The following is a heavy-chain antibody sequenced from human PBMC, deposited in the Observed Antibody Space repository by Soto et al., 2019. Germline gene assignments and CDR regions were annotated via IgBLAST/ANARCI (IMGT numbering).Heavy chain of an antibody. CDR2: ISAYNGNT. D-gene: IGHD6-19*01. J-gene: IGHJ5*02. V-gene: IGHV1-18*04. CDR1: VYAFTSYG. Sequence: SVNVCCKASVYAFTSYGISLVRQAPGQGLEWMGWISAYNGNTNYAQKLQGRVTMTTDTSTSTAYMELRSLRYDDTAVYYCARDHQPGAAVAGNNWFDPWGQGTLVTVSS. CDR3: ARDHQPGAAVAGNNWFDP.